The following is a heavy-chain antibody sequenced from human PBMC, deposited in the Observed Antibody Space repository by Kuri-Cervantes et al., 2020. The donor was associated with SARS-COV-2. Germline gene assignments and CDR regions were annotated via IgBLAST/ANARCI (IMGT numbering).Heavy chain of an antibody. J-gene: IGHJ2*01. D-gene: IGHD7-27*01. CDR1: AYSFTGDC. CDR3: ARAIHRCLAGDIWYFDL. V-gene: IGHV1-69*08. Sequence: CNAAAYSFTGDCVHWLRRAPGQGGVWLGRIIPILGTANYVQNFQGRVTITADKSPSTAYIELSSLRSEDTAVYYCARAIHRCLAGDIWYFDLWGRGTLVTVSS. CDR2: IIPILGTA.